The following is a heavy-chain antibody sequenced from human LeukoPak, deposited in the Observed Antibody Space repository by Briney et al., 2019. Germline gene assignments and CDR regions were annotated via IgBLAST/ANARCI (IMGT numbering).Heavy chain of an antibody. CDR3: ARDGGYCSSTSCYIGKPDP. J-gene: IGHJ5*02. D-gene: IGHD2-2*03. V-gene: IGHV1-69*13. CDR2: VIPIFGTA. CDR1: GGTFSSYA. Sequence: GASVKVSCKASGGTFSSYAISWVRQAPGQGLEWMGGVIPIFGTANYAQKFQGRVTITADESTSTAYMELSSLRSEDTAVYYCARDGGYCSSTSCYIGKPDPWGQGTLVTVSS.